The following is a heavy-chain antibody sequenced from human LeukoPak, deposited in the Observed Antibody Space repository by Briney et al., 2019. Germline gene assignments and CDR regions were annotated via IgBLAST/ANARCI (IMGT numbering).Heavy chain of an antibody. CDR2: IYHSGST. J-gene: IGHJ4*02. V-gene: IGHV4-38-2*02. Sequence: SETLSLTCTVSGGSISSYYWSWIRQPPGKGLEWIGSIYHSGSTYYNPSLKSRVTISVDTSKNQFSLKLSSVTAADTAVYYCARDPPTADYWGQGTLVTVSS. CDR1: GGSISSYY. CDR3: ARDPPTADY.